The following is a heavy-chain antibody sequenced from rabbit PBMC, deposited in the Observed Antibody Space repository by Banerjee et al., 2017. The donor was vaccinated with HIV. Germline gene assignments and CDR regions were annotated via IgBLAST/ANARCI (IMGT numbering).Heavy chain of an antibody. CDR1: GFDFNSYY. D-gene: IGHD4-2*01. V-gene: IGHV1S7*01. J-gene: IGHJ6*01. Sequence: QLKETGGGLVQPGGSLTLSCKASGFDFNSYYMSWVRQAPGKGLEWIGNIHVARRRTYYASWVNGRFTISSHNAQNTLYLQLNSLTAADTATYFCARLGLIVGGIGNLWGQGTLVTVS. CDR2: IHVARRRT. CDR3: ARLGLIVGGIGNL.